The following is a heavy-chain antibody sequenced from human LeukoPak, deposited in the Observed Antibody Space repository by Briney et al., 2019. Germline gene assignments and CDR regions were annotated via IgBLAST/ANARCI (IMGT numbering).Heavy chain of an antibody. J-gene: IGHJ4*02. CDR1: GYTFTSYG. V-gene: IGHV1-18*01. CDR2: ISAYNGNT. D-gene: IGHD3-3*01. Sequence: ASVKVSCKASGYTFTSYGISWVRQAPGQGLEWMGWISAYNGNTNYAQKLQGRVTMTTDTSTSTAYMELRSLRSDDTAVYYCASLTAYYDFWSGHDYWGQGTLVTVSS. CDR3: ASLTAYYDFWSGHDY.